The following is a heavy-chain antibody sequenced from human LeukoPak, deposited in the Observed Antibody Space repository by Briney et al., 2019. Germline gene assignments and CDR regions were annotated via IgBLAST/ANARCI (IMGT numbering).Heavy chain of an antibody. CDR1: GGYISSYY. J-gene: IGHJ4*02. Sequence: ASETLSLTCTVSGGYISSYYCSWIRQPPGKGLEWIGYIYYSGSTNYNPSLKSRVTISVDTSKNQFSLKLSSVTAADTAVYYCAKSTMVRGALFDYWGQGTLVTVSS. CDR2: IYYSGST. D-gene: IGHD3-10*01. CDR3: AKSTMVRGALFDY. V-gene: IGHV4-59*01.